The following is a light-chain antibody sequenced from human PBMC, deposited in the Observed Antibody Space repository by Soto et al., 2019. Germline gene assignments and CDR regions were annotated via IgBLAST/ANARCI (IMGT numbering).Light chain of an antibody. V-gene: IGLV1-40*01. CDR3: QSYDSSLSGHVV. CDR2: GNS. CDR1: SSNIGAGYD. J-gene: IGLJ2*01. Sequence: QYVLTQPPSVSGAPGQRVTISCTGSSSNIGAGYDVHWYQQLPGTAPKLLIYGNSNRPSGVPDRFSGSKSGTSASLAITGLQADDEADYYCQSYDSSLSGHVVFGGGTKLTVL.